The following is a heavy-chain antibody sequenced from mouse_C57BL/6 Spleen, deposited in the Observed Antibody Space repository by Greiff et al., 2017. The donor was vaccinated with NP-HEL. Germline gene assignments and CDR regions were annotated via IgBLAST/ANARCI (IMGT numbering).Heavy chain of an antibody. CDR3: ARDMEDYAPFDY. CDR1: GYTFTSYW. Sequence: QVQLQQPGTELVKPGASVKLSCKASGYTFTSYWMHWVKQRPGQGLEWIGNINPSNGGTNYNEKFKSKATLTVDKSSSTAYMQLSSLTSEDSAVYCCARDMEDYAPFDYWGQGTTLTVSS. D-gene: IGHD2-4*01. CDR2: INPSNGGT. J-gene: IGHJ2*01. V-gene: IGHV1-53*01.